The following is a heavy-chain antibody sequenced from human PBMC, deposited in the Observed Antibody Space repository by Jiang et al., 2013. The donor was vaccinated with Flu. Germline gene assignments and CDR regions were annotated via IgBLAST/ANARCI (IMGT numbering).Heavy chain of an antibody. V-gene: IGHV4-34*01. CDR3: ARGIVYGSGSYDWGHGRYFDY. J-gene: IGHJ4*02. CDR2: INHSGST. Sequence: ARLLKPSETLSLTCAVYGGSFSGYYWSWIRQPPGKGLEWIGEINHSGSTNYNPSLKSRVTISVDTSKNQFSLKLSSVTAADTAVYYCARGIVYGSGSYDWGHGRYFDYWGQGTLVTVSS. CDR1: GGSFSGYY. D-gene: IGHD3-10*01.